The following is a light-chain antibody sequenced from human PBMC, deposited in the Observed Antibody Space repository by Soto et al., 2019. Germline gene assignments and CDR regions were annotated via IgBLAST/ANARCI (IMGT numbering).Light chain of an antibody. Sequence: QSALTQPASVSGSPGQSITISCTGTSSDVGGYNYVSWYQQHPGKAPKLMIYEVSNRPSGVSNRFSGSKSGNTASLTSSGLQAEDEAYYYCSSYTSSSPLVFGGGTKVTVL. CDR2: EVS. V-gene: IGLV2-14*01. CDR3: SSYTSSSPLV. J-gene: IGLJ2*01. CDR1: SSDVGGYNY.